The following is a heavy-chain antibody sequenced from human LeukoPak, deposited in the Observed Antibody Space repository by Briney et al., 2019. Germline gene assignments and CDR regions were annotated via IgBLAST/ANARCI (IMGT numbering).Heavy chain of an antibody. J-gene: IGHJ6*02. CDR3: ARDLPESSSWYRTRKYYYGMDV. Sequence: SETLSLTCTVSDGSISSGGYYWSWIRQHPGKGLEWIGYIYYSGSTYYNPSLKSRVTISVDTSKNQFSLKLSSVTAVDTTVYYCARDLPESSSWYRTRKYYYGMDVWGQGTTVTVSS. D-gene: IGHD6-13*01. V-gene: IGHV4-31*03. CDR2: IYYSGST. CDR1: DGSISSGGYY.